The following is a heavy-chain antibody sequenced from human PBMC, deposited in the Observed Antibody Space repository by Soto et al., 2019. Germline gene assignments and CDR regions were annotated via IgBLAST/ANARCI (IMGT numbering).Heavy chain of an antibody. CDR3: ARESEDLTSNFDY. Sequence: SLRLSCAASGFIFTRYSMNWVRQAPGKGLEWVSSISSTTNYIYYGDSMKGRFTISRDNAKNSLYLEMNSLRAEDTAVYYCARESEDLTSNFDYWGQGTLVTVSS. J-gene: IGHJ4*02. CDR2: ISSTTNYI. CDR1: GFIFTRYS. V-gene: IGHV3-21*06.